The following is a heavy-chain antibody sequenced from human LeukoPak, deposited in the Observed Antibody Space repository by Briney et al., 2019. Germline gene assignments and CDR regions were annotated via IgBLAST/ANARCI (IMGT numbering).Heavy chain of an antibody. D-gene: IGHD5-12*01. Sequence: PGGSLRLSCAVSGFTFTTYAMTWVRQAPGKGLEWVSAISGSGTSTYYADSVKGRFTISRDNSKNTLYLQINSLRAEDTAIYYCARTRGYSDYELDYWGQGTLVTVSS. CDR3: ARTRGYSDYELDY. V-gene: IGHV3-23*01. CDR2: ISGSGTST. CDR1: GFTFTTYA. J-gene: IGHJ4*02.